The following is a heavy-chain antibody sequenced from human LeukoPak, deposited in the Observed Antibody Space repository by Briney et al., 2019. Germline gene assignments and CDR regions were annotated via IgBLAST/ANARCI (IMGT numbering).Heavy chain of an antibody. D-gene: IGHD2-15*01. CDR3: TSPVVVAATPISYYYYGMDV. CDR1: GFTFSGSA. Sequence: GGSLKLSCAASGFTFSGSAMHWVRQASGKGLEWVGRIRSKADSYATAYAASVKGRFTISRDDSKNTAYLQMNSLKTEDTAVYYCTSPVVVAATPISYYYYGMDVWGQGTTVTVSS. CDR2: IRSKADSYAT. V-gene: IGHV3-73*01. J-gene: IGHJ6*02.